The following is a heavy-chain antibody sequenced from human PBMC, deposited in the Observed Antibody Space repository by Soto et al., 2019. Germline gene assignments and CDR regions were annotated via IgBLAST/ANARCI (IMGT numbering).Heavy chain of an antibody. Sequence: PSETLSLTCTVSGGSISSYYWSWIRQPPGKGLEWIGYIYYSGSTNYNPSLKSRVTISVDTSKNQFSLKLSSVTAADTAVYYCARAKGSGWLGNWFDPWGQGTLVTVSS. CDR2: IYYSGST. CDR3: ARAKGSGWLGNWFDP. D-gene: IGHD6-19*01. V-gene: IGHV4-59*01. J-gene: IGHJ5*02. CDR1: GGSISSYY.